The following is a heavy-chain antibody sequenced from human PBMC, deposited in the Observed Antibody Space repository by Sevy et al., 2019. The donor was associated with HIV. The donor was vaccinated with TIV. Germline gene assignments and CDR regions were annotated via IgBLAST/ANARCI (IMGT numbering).Heavy chain of an antibody. CDR3: ARPRSNYVDHYFFYAMDV. V-gene: IGHV3-30-3*01. CDR2: ISYDGSDK. CDR1: GFAFSNYYA. J-gene: IGHJ6*02. Sequence: GGYLRLSCAASGFAFSNYYAMHWVRQAPGKGLEWVALISYDGSDKYYADSVKGRFTISRDNFKNTLYLQMNSLTTEDTAVYYWARPRSNYVDHYFFYAMDVWGQGTTVTVSS. D-gene: IGHD4-17*01.